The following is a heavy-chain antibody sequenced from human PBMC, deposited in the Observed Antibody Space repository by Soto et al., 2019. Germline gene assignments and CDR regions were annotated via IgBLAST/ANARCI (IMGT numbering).Heavy chain of an antibody. CDR2: IGTAGDT. CDR3: ARGSSSSSHYYYGMDV. CDR1: GFTFSSYD. D-gene: IGHD6-6*01. V-gene: IGHV3-13*01. J-gene: IGHJ6*02. Sequence: GGSLRLSCAASGFTFSSYDMHWVRQATGKGLEWVSAIGTAGDTYYPGSVKGRFTISRENAKNSLYLQMNSLRAEDTAVYYCARGSSSSSHYYYGMDVWGQGTTVTVSS.